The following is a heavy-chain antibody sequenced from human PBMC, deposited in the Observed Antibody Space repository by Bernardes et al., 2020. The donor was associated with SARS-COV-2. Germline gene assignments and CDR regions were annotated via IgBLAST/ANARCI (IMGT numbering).Heavy chain of an antibody. CDR3: AGDPTRSSSGWFPFDY. V-gene: IGHV1-69*04. J-gene: IGHJ4*02. CDR2: IIPILGIA. D-gene: IGHD6-19*01. Sequence: SVKVSCKASGGTFSSYAISWVRQAPGQGLEWMGRIIPILGIANYEQKFQGRVTITADKSTSTAYMELSSLRSEDTAVYYCAGDPTRSSSGWFPFDYWGQGTLVTVSS. CDR1: GGTFSSYA.